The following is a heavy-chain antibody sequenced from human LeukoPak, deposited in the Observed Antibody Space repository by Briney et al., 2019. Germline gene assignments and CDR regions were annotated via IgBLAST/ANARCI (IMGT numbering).Heavy chain of an antibody. CDR2: IIPIFGTA. J-gene: IGHJ4*02. Sequence: GGSLRLSCAASGFTFSSYAISWVRQAPGQGLEWMGGIIPIFGTANYAQKFQGRVTITADESTSTAYMELSSLRSEDTAVYYCARTTTVVSPFDYWGQGTLVTVSS. D-gene: IGHD4-23*01. CDR1: GFTFSSYA. V-gene: IGHV1-69*01. CDR3: ARTTTVVSPFDY.